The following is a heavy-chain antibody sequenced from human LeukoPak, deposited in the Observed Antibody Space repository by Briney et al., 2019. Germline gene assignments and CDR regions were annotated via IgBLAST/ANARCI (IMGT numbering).Heavy chain of an antibody. V-gene: IGHV1-18*01. Sequence: ASVKVSCKASGYTFTSYGISWVRQAPGQGLEWMGWISAYNGNTNYAQKLQGRVTMTTDTSTSTAYTELRSLRSDDTAVYYCARPYYYDSSGSGDDYYYGMDVWGQGTTVTVSS. CDR3: ARPYYYDSSGSGDDYYYGMDV. J-gene: IGHJ6*02. CDR2: ISAYNGNT. D-gene: IGHD3-22*01. CDR1: GYTFTSYG.